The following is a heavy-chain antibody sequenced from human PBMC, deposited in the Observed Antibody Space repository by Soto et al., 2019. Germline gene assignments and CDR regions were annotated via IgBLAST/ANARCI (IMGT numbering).Heavy chain of an antibody. V-gene: IGHV3-48*02. Sequence: EVQLVESGGGLVQPGGSLRLSCAASGFTFSSYSMNWVRQAPGKGLEWVSYISSSSSTIYYADSVKGRSTISRDNAKNSLYLQMNSLRDEDTAVYYCASELLVSGSYGSLDDAFDIWGQGTMVTVSS. CDR2: ISSSSSTI. CDR1: GFTFSSYS. J-gene: IGHJ3*02. CDR3: ASELLVSGSYGSLDDAFDI. D-gene: IGHD1-26*01.